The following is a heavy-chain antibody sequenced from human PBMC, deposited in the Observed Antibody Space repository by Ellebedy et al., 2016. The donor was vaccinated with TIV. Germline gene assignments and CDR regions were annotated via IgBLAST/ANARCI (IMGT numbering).Heavy chain of an antibody. CDR2: ISYDGSNK. Sequence: LSLTXAASGFTFSSYGMHWVRQAPGKGLEWVAVISYDGSNKYYADSVKGRFTISRDNSKNTLYLQMNSLRAEDTAVYYCAGEWERGGSSWSFEVDYWGQGTLVTVSS. CDR3: AGEWERGGSSWSFEVDY. V-gene: IGHV3-30*03. D-gene: IGHD6-13*01. CDR1: GFTFSSYG. J-gene: IGHJ4*02.